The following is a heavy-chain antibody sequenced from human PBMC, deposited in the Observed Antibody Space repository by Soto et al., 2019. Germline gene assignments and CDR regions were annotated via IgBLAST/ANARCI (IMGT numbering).Heavy chain of an antibody. D-gene: IGHD2-2*01. Sequence: GGSLRLSCAASGFTFSSFHMNWVRQAPGRGLEWVAYITSSSDTIYYSDSVKGRFTISRDNGKNSLYLQMNSLRAEDTAVYYCARDPNIVLVPAALRSYYYYYGMDVWGQGTTVTVSS. CDR1: GFTFSSFH. V-gene: IGHV3-48*01. CDR3: ARDPNIVLVPAALRSYYYYYGMDV. J-gene: IGHJ6*02. CDR2: ITSSSDTI.